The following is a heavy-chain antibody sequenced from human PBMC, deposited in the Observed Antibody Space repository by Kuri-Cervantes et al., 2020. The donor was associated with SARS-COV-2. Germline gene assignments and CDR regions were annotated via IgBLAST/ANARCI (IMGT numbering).Heavy chain of an antibody. J-gene: IGHJ5*02. CDR1: GGSIGSGDYY. D-gene: IGHD1-26*01. CDR2: INHSGST. V-gene: IGHV4-39*01. Sequence: SETLSLTCTVSGGSIGSGDYYWSRIRQPPGKGLEWLGEINHSGSTNYNPSLKSRVTISVDTSKNQFSLKLSSVTAADTAVYYCARHRSGSFPYNWFDPWGQGTPVTVSS. CDR3: ARHRSGSFPYNWFDP.